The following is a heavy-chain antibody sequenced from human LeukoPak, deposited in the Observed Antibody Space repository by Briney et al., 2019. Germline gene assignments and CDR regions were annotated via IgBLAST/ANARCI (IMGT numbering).Heavy chain of an antibody. D-gene: IGHD3-22*01. J-gene: IGHJ1*01. CDR1: GGTFSSYA. CDR3: ARDDSSGYYYGRYFQH. CDR2: IIPIFGTA. Sequence: SVKVSCKASGGTFSSYAISWVRQAPGQGLEWTGGIIPIFGTANYAQKFQGRVTITADESTSTAYMELSSLRSEDTAVYYCARDDSSGYYYGRYFQHWGQGTLVTVSS. V-gene: IGHV1-69*01.